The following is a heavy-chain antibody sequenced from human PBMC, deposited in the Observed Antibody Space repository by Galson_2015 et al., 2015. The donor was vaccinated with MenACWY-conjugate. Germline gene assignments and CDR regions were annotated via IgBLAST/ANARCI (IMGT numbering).Heavy chain of an antibody. V-gene: IGHV4-59*01. CDR1: GGSLDTYY. D-gene: IGHD3-22*01. J-gene: IGHJ3*02. Sequence: ETLSLTCSVSGGSLDTYYWSWIRQPPGKGLEWIGYVYYGGSTNYNPSLKSRVSISADTSKNRFFLRLTSVTAADTAVYYCARVPPKSVVHETNAFDIWGQGTMVTVSS. CDR3: ARVPPKSVVHETNAFDI. CDR2: VYYGGST.